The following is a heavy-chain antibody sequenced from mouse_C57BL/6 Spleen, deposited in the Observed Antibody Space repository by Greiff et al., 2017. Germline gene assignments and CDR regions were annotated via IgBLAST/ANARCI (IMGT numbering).Heavy chain of an antibody. J-gene: IGHJ2*01. CDR3: ARGDYDWFDY. D-gene: IGHD2-4*01. V-gene: IGHV1-63*01. CDR2: IYPGGGYT. Sequence: VQLQQSGAELVRPGTSVKMSCKASGYTFTNYWIGWAKQRPGHGLEWIGDIYPGGGYTNYNEKFKGKATLTADKSSSTAYMQFSSLTSEDTAIYYCARGDYDWFDYWGQGTTLTVSS. CDR1: GYTFTNYW.